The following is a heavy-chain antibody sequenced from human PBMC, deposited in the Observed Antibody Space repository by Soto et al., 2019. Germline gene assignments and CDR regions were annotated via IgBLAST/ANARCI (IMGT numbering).Heavy chain of an antibody. CDR3: AKGDTYCGGDCYSGY. CDR1: GFSFSSYA. CDR2: ISGSGGYT. J-gene: IGHJ4*02. V-gene: IGHV3-23*01. Sequence: EVQLLESGGGLVQPGGSLRLSCAASGFSFSSYAMSWVRQAPGKGLEWVSAISGSGGYTYYADSVRGRFTISRDNSKHTLYLQMNGLRAEDTAVYYCAKGDTYCGGDCYSGYWGQGTLVTVSS. D-gene: IGHD2-21*02.